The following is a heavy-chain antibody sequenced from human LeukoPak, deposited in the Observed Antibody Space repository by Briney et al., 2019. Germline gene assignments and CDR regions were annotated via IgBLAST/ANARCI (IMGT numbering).Heavy chain of an antibody. D-gene: IGHD3-22*01. CDR2: INWNGGST. V-gene: IGHV3-20*04. CDR1: GFTFSSYE. Sequence: GGSLRLSCAASGFTFSSYEMNWVRQAPGKGLEWVSGINWNGGSTGYADSVKGRFTISRDNAKNSLYLQMNSLRAEDTALYYCARQTYYYDSSGYFEDYWGQGTLVTVSS. J-gene: IGHJ4*02. CDR3: ARQTYYYDSSGYFEDY.